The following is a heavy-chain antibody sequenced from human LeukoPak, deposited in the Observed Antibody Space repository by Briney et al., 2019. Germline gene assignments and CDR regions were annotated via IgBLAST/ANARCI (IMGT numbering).Heavy chain of an antibody. CDR1: GFTFSSSA. CDR3: ARDRSSSWYYFDFDY. D-gene: IGHD6-13*01. J-gene: IGHJ4*02. Sequence: GGSLRLSCAASGFTFSSSAMHWVRQAPGKGLEWVAIISYDGSNKYCADSVKGRFTISRDNSRSTLYLQMNSLRAEDTAVYYCARDRSSSWYYFDFDYWGQGTLVTVSS. V-gene: IGHV3-30-3*01. CDR2: ISYDGSNK.